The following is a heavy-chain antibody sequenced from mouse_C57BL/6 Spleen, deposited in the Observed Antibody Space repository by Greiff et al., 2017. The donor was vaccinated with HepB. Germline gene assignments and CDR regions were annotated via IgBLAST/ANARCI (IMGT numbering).Heavy chain of an antibody. J-gene: IGHJ4*01. V-gene: IGHV1-82*01. CDR2: IYPGDGDT. CDR1: GYAFSSSW. CDR3: AREGGPMITTVKGYAMDY. D-gene: IGHD2-4*01. Sequence: QVQLQHSGPELVKPGASVKISCKASGYAFSSSWMNWVKQRPGKGLEWIGRIYPGDGDTNYNGKFKGKATLTADKSSSTAYMQLSSLTSEDSAVYFCAREGGPMITTVKGYAMDYWGQGTSVTVSS.